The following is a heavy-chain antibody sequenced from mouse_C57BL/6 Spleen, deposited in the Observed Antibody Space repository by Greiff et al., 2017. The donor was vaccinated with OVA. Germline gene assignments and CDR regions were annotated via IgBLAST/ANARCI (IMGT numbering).Heavy chain of an antibody. J-gene: IGHJ3*01. CDR3: ARNNGNSPWFAY. D-gene: IGHD2-1*01. CDR2: ISGGGGNT. CDR1: GFTFSSYT. V-gene: IGHV5-9*04. Sequence: EVQLVESGGGLVKPGGSLKLSCAASGFTFSSYTMSWVRQTPEKRLEWVATISGGGGNTYYPDSVKGRFTISRDNAKNTLYLQMSSLRSEDTAVDYCARNNGNSPWFAYWGQGTLVTVSA.